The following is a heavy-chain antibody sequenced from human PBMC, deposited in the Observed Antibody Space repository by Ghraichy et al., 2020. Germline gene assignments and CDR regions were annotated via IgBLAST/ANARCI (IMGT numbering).Heavy chain of an antibody. CDR2: IYAGGNS. D-gene: IGHD3-16*01. CDR3: ARAPRMMIPYFDY. V-gene: IGHV3-53*01. CDR1: GFTVSSNY. J-gene: IGHJ4*02. Sequence: GASLRLSCAASGFTVSSNYMNWVRQAPGKGLEWVSVIYAGGNSLYADTVKGRFTISRDISKNTLSLQMNSLRAEDTAVYFCARAPRMMIPYFDYWGQGTQVTVSS.